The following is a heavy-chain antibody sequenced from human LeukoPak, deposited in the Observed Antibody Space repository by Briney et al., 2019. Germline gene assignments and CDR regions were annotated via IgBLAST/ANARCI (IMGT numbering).Heavy chain of an antibody. J-gene: IGHJ4*02. CDR3: ARMDGVFIAVAGNLVFPPSYPYDY. Sequence: ASVKVSCKASGYTFTGYYMHWVRQAPGQGLEWMGWISAYNGNTNYAQKLQGRVTMTTDTSTSTAYMELRSLRSDDTAVYYCARMDGVFIAVAGNLVFPPSYPYDYWGQGTLVTVSS. D-gene: IGHD6-19*01. CDR1: GYTFTGYY. V-gene: IGHV1-18*04. CDR2: ISAYNGNT.